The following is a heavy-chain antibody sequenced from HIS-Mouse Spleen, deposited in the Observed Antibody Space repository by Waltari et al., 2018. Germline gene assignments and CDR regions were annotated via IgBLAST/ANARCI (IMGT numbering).Heavy chain of an antibody. Sequence: QLQLQESGPGLVKPSETLSLTCTVSGGSISSSSYYWGWIRQPPGKGLEWIGSSYYGGSTYYNPSLKSRVTISVDTSKNQFSLKLSSVTAADTAVYYCARKRTASGWFDPWGQGTLVTVSS. J-gene: IGHJ5*02. CDR2: SYYGGST. CDR1: GGSISSSSYY. D-gene: IGHD2-21*02. CDR3: ARKRTASGWFDP. V-gene: IGHV4-39*01.